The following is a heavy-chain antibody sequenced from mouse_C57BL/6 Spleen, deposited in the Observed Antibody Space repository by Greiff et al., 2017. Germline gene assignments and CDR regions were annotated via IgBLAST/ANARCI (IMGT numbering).Heavy chain of an antibody. Sequence: DVHLVESGGDLVKPGGSLKLSCAASGFTFSSYGMSWVRQTPDKRLEWVATISSGGSYTYYPDSVKGRFTISRDNAKNTLYLQMSSLKSEDTAMYYCARHNTTFPFDYWGQGTTLTVSS. CDR1: GFTFSSYG. V-gene: IGHV5-6*01. CDR2: ISSGGSYT. D-gene: IGHD1-1*01. CDR3: ARHNTTFPFDY. J-gene: IGHJ2*01.